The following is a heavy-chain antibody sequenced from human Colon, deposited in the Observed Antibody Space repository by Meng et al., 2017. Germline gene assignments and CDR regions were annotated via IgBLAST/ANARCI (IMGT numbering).Heavy chain of an antibody. V-gene: IGHV4-30-4*01. Sequence: VALAESGPGLVHPSHTLSLTCTVLGGSISSGDYYWSWIRQPPGKGLEWIGYIYYSGSTYSNASLKSRVTISIDRSKNQFSLKLSSVTAADTAVYYCARDRKHYGERGWFDPWGQGTLVTVSS. CDR2: IYYSGST. CDR3: ARDRKHYGERGWFDP. J-gene: IGHJ5*02. D-gene: IGHD4-17*01. CDR1: GGSISSGDYY.